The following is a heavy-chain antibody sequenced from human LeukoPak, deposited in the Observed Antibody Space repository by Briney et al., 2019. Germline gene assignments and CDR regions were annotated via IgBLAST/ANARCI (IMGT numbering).Heavy chain of an antibody. V-gene: IGHV1-69*13. Sequence: SVKVSCKASGGTFSSYAISWVRQVPGQGLEWMGGIIPIFGIGNYAQKFKGRVTITADASTSTAYMELSSLRSEDTAVYYCARTGVPGYYDNSDYYYPLRGGIYYYYMDVWGEGTTVTVSS. CDR3: ARTGVPGYYDNSDYYYPLRGGIYYYYMDV. D-gene: IGHD3-22*01. CDR1: GGTFSSYA. J-gene: IGHJ6*03. CDR2: IIPIFGIG.